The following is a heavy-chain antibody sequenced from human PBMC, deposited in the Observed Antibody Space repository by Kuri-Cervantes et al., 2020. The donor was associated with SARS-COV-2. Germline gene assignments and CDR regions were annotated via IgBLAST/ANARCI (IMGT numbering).Heavy chain of an antibody. Sequence: GGSLRLSCAASGFTFSSYAMSWVRQAPGKGLEWVSAISGSGGSTYYADSVKGRFTISRDNSKYTLYLQMNSLRAEDTAVYYCAKTEQMGGAFDIWGQGTMVTVSS. CDR3: AKTEQMGGAFDI. CDR1: GFTFSSYA. CDR2: ISGSGGST. J-gene: IGHJ3*02. V-gene: IGHV3-23*01. D-gene: IGHD6-13*01.